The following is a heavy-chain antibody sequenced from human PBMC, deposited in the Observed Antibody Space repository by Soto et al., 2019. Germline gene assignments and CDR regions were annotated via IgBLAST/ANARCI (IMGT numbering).Heavy chain of an antibody. V-gene: IGHV3-23*01. Sequence: EVQLLESGGVLVQPGGSLRLSCAASGFSFRNYAMSWVRQAPGKGLEWISTLTGSSSNIYYADSVKGRFAISRDNSRNTLYLQMNSLTAEDTAVYYCANGRATYGLLTHDYWGQGTLVTVSS. D-gene: IGHD3-10*01. CDR2: LTGSSSNI. J-gene: IGHJ4*02. CDR1: GFSFRNYA. CDR3: ANGRATYGLLTHDY.